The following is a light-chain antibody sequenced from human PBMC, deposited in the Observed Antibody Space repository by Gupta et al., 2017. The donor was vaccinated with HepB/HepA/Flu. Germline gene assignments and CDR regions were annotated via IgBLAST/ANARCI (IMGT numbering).Light chain of an antibody. CDR2: ATS. CDR1: QDIFNY. J-gene: IGKJ4*01. Sequence: DVQITQSPSSLSASVADRVTITFLASQDIFNYLNWYQQKPGKAPKLLIYATSNLETGVPSRVSGSGSGTDYTNTISSLQPEDVVTYYCQHYDNTITFGGGTRVEFK. V-gene: IGKV1-33*01. CDR3: QHYDNTIT.